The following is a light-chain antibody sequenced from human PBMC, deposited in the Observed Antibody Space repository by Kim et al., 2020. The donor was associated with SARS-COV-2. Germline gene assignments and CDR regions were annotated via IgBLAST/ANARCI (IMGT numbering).Light chain of an antibody. Sequence: DTQMTQSPSSLSASVGDRVTITCRASQNINSFVNWYQQRPGKPPKLLIYGASSLHSGVASRFSGSGFGTHFTLTINSLQLEDFATYYCQQTYSAPLTFGGGTKVESK. CDR2: GAS. J-gene: IGKJ4*01. CDR3: QQTYSAPLT. CDR1: QNINSF. V-gene: IGKV1-39*01.